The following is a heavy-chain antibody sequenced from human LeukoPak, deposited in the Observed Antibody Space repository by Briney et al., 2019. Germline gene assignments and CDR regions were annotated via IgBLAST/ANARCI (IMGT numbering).Heavy chain of an antibody. V-gene: IGHV1-69*06. Sequence: SVKVSCKASGGTFSSYAISWVRQAPGQGLEWMGGIIPIFGTANYVQKFQGRVTITADKSTSTAYMELSSLRSEDTAVYYCAVGTITMVRGVIIGVPGYYYYYMYVWGKGTTVTISS. CDR3: AVGTITMVRGVIIGVPGYYYYYMYV. CDR1: GGTFSSYA. J-gene: IGHJ6*03. CDR2: IIPIFGTA. D-gene: IGHD3-10*01.